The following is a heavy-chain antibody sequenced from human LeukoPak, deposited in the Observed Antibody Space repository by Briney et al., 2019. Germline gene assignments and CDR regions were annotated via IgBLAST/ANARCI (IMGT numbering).Heavy chain of an antibody. J-gene: IGHJ4*02. CDR3: ARDDDGRL. CDR1: GFTFSSYW. Sequence: QAGGSLRLSCAVSGFTFSSYWMNWVRQAPGKGLEWVANIKQDGSEKNYVDSVKGRFTISRDNAKNSLYLQMNSLRAEDTAVYYCARDDDGRLWGQGTPVTVSS. D-gene: IGHD1-26*01. CDR2: IKQDGSEK. V-gene: IGHV3-7*03.